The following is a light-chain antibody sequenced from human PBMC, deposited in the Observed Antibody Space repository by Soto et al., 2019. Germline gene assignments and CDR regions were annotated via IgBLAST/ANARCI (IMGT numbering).Light chain of an antibody. CDR2: NND. CDR3: TATDDRLTGPV. V-gene: IGLV1-47*02. J-gene: IGLJ2*01. Sequence: SVPTQPPSASGTPGQRITISYSGSSSNIETNLVHWYQHLPGASPRLLIFNNDQRPSGVPDRFSASKSGTSASLAISGLRSEDEADYYCTATDDRLTGPVFGGGTKVTVL. CDR1: SSNIETNL.